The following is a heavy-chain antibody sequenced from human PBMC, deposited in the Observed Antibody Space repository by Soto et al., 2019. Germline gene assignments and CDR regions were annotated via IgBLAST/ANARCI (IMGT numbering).Heavy chain of an antibody. Sequence: QVQLVESGGGVVEPGRSLSLSCAASGFSFSSYAMHWVRQAPGKGLEWVAVIAADGVDKKYADYVKGRITISRDNSKNTLSLQMNSLRPEDTAVYYCAKDPRRAAVYFFDYCGHGTLVTVSS. CDR1: GFSFSSYA. D-gene: IGHD6-13*01. V-gene: IGHV3-30*18. CDR3: AKDPRRAAVYFFDY. J-gene: IGHJ4*01. CDR2: IAADGVDK.